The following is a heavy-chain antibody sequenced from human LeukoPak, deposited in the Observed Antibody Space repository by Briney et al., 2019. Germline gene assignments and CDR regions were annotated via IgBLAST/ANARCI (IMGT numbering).Heavy chain of an antibody. Sequence: SETLSLTCTVSGGSISSSSYYWGWIRQPPGKGLEWIGSIYYSGSTYYNPSLKSRVTISVDTSKNQFSLKLSSVTAADTAVYYCARLHYYDSSGYFLGFDYWGQGTPVTVSS. CDR3: ARLHYYDSSGYFLGFDY. J-gene: IGHJ4*02. CDR2: IYYSGST. CDR1: GGSISSSSYY. V-gene: IGHV4-39*01. D-gene: IGHD3-22*01.